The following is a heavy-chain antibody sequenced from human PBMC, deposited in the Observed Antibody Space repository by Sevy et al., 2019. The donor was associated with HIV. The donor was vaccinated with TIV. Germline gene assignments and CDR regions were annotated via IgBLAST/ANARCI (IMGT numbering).Heavy chain of an antibody. Sequence: GGSLRLSCAASGFTFDDYTMHWVRQAPGKGLEWVSLISWDGVSTYYADSVKGRFTISRDNSKNSLYLQMNSLRTEDTALYYCAKDFVPSTVQLGDYWGQGTLVTVSS. V-gene: IGHV3-43*01. J-gene: IGHJ4*02. CDR2: ISWDGVST. CDR3: AKDFVPSTVQLGDY. D-gene: IGHD5-18*01. CDR1: GFTFDDYT.